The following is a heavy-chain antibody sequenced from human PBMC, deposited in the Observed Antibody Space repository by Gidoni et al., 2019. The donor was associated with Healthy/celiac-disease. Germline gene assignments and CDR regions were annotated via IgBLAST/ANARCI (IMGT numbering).Heavy chain of an antibody. Sequence: EVQLVESGGGLVQPGGSLRLSCSASGFTFSSYAMHWVRQAPGKGLEYVSAISSNGGSTYYADSVKGRFTISRDNSKNTLYLQMSSLRAEDTAVYYCVKDETSSSGTKGEEDAFDIWGQGTMVTVSS. CDR3: VKDETSSSGTKGEEDAFDI. CDR2: ISSNGGST. CDR1: GFTFSSYA. V-gene: IGHV3-64D*09. J-gene: IGHJ3*02. D-gene: IGHD6-13*01.